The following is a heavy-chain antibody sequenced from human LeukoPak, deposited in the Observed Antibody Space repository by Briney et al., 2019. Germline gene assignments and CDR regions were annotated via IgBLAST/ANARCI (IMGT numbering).Heavy chain of an antibody. Sequence: PGGSLRLSCAASGFTFTSYPLHWVRQAPGKGLDWVAVISYDGSNKYYADSVKGRFTISRDNSKNTLYLQMNSLRAEDTAVYYCARGGSRQWLLRGCFDFWGQGTLVTVSS. V-gene: IGHV3-30-3*01. CDR2: ISYDGSNK. CDR1: GFTFTSYP. J-gene: IGHJ4*02. CDR3: ARGGSRQWLLRGCFDF. D-gene: IGHD6-19*01.